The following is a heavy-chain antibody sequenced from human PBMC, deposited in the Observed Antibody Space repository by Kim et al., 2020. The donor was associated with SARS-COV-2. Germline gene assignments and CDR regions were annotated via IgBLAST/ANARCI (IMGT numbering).Heavy chain of an antibody. J-gene: IGHJ4*02. Sequence: SVKVSCKTSGGGFSNYALSWVRQAPGQGLEWMGEIIPMFGRPTYARKFQGRVTITADESTSTAYMDLNSLRSEDTAMFYCARVGTVGTNDFDYWGQGTL. V-gene: IGHV1-69*13. CDR1: GGGFSNYA. CDR3: ARVGTVGTNDFDY. D-gene: IGHD1-1*01. CDR2: IIPMFGRP.